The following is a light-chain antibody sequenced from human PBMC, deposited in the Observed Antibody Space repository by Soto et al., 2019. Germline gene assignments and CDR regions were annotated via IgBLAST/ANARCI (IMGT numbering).Light chain of an antibody. CDR3: SSYSGSSTYV. CDR1: SSDVGGYNY. CDR2: EVT. J-gene: IGLJ1*01. V-gene: IGLV2-8*01. Sequence: QSVLTQPPSASGSPGQSVTISCTGTSSDVGGYNYVSWYQQHPGRAPKLLIYEVTKRPSGVPDRFSGSKSGNTASLTVSGLQDEDEADYYCSSYSGSSTYVFGHGSMVTVL.